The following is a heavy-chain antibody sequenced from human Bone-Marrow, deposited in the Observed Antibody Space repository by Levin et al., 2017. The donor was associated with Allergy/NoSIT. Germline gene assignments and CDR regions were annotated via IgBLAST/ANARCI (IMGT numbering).Heavy chain of an antibody. CDR1: GGSISSGDYY. CDR3: AGELATSDAFDI. V-gene: IGHV4-30-4*01. J-gene: IGHJ3*02. D-gene: IGHD5-12*01. CDR2: IYHSGNT. Sequence: LRLSCTVSGGSISSGDYYWTWIRQSPGKDLEWLGYIYHSGNTYYNPALKSRVTISIDTSKNQFSLKLASVTAADTAVYYCAGELATSDAFDIWGRGTMVSVSS.